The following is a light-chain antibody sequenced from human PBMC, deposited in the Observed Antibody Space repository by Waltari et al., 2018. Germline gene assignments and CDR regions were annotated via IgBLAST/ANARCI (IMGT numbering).Light chain of an antibody. CDR3: QQYSSSVMYT. J-gene: IGKJ2*01. Sequence: VLTQSPGTLSLSPGATATLSCRASERVGNNFLPVYHRKPGQTPRILIYGASIRATGIPDRFSGSESGTDFILIISGLEPEDSGVYFCQQYSSSVMYTFGQGTKLEI. V-gene: IGKV3-20*01. CDR1: ERVGNNF. CDR2: GAS.